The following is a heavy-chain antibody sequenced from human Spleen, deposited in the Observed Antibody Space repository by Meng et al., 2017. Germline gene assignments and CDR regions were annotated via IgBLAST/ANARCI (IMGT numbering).Heavy chain of an antibody. CDR2: INHSGST. D-gene: IGHD4-11*01. CDR3: ARGPTTMAHDFDY. V-gene: IGHV4-34*02. J-gene: IGHJ4*02. Sequence: QLPLRQWGAGLLKPSETLSLTCVVLGGSFSDYYWSWIRQPPGKGLEWIGEINHSGSTNYNPSLESRATISVDTSQNNLSLKLSSVTAADSAVYYCARGPTTMAHDFDYWGQGTLVTVSS. CDR1: GGSFSDYY.